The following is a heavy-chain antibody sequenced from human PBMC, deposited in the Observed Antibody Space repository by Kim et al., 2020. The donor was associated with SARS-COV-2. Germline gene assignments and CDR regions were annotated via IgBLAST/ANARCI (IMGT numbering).Heavy chain of an antibody. Sequence: SETLSLTCTVSGGSISSGGYYWSWIRQHPGKGLEWIGYIYYSGSTYYNPSLKSRVTISVDTSKNQFSLKLSSVTAADTAVYYCAREVYDSSGYPVHYYGMDVWGQGTTVTVSS. V-gene: IGHV4-31*03. CDR1: GGSISSGGYY. CDR3: AREVYDSSGYPVHYYGMDV. CDR2: IYYSGST. J-gene: IGHJ6*02. D-gene: IGHD3-22*01.